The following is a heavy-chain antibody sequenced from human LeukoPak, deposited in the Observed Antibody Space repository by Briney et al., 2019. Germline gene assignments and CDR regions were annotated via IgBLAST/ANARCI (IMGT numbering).Heavy chain of an antibody. CDR1: GFTFSSYA. V-gene: IGHV3-30*02. D-gene: IGHD5-18*01. Sequence: GGSLRLSCAASGFTFSSYAMSWVRQAPGKGLEWVAFIRYDGSNKYYADSVKGRFTISRDNSKNTLYLQMNSLRAEDTALYYCARDSPQVRAYSYGKYNWFDPWGQGTLVTVSS. CDR3: ARDSPQVRAYSYGKYNWFDP. CDR2: IRYDGSNK. J-gene: IGHJ5*02.